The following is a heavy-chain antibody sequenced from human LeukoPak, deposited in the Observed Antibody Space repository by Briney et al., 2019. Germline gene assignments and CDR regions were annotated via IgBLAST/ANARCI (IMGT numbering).Heavy chain of an antibody. CDR3: AREPYGSGSDEDFDY. V-gene: IGHV3-48*01. CDR1: GFTFSSYS. Sequence: PGGSLRLSCAASGFTFSSYSMNWVRQAPGKGLEWVSYISSSSSTIYYADSVKGRFTISRDNAKNSLYLQMSSLRAEDTAVYYCAREPYGSGSDEDFDYWGQGTLVTVSS. D-gene: IGHD3-10*01. CDR2: ISSSSSTI. J-gene: IGHJ4*02.